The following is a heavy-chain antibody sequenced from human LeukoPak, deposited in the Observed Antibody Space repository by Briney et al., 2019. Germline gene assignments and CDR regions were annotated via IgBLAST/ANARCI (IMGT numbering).Heavy chain of an antibody. CDR1: GYTFTSYG. J-gene: IGHJ4*02. CDR2: ISAYNGNT. V-gene: IGHV1-18*01. CDR3: ARGDTPYGDYGDFDY. D-gene: IGHD4-17*01. Sequence: ASVKVSCKASGYTFTSYGISWVRQAPGQGLEWMGWISAYNGNTNYAQKLQGRVTMTTDTSTSTAYMELRSLRSDDTAVYYCARGDTPYGDYGDFDYWGQGTLITVSS.